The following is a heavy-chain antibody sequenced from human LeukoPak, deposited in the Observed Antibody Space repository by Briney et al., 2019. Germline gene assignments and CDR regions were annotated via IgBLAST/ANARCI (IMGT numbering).Heavy chain of an antibody. Sequence: PGRSLRLSCAASGFTFSSYGMHWVRQAPGKGLEWVAVISYDGSNKYYADSVKGRFTISRDNSKNTLYLQMNSLRAEDTAVHYCAKDPRFWSGYFYSNYYYMDVWGKGTTVTVSS. J-gene: IGHJ6*03. CDR3: AKDPRFWSGYFYSNYYYMDV. D-gene: IGHD3-3*01. CDR1: GFTFSSYG. V-gene: IGHV3-30*18. CDR2: ISYDGSNK.